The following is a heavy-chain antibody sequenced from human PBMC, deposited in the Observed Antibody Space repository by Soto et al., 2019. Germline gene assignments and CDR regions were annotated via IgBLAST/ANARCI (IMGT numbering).Heavy chain of an antibody. CDR2: IYYSGST. J-gene: IGHJ4*02. CDR1: GGSVSSGSYY. V-gene: IGHV4-61*01. Sequence: SETLALTCAVSGGSVSSGSYYWSWIRQPPGKGLEWIGYIYYSGSTNYNPSLKSRVTISVDTSKNQFSLKLSSVTAADTAVYYCARGKGSKQQGTFDYWGQGTLVTVSS. D-gene: IGHD6-13*01. CDR3: ARGKGSKQQGTFDY.